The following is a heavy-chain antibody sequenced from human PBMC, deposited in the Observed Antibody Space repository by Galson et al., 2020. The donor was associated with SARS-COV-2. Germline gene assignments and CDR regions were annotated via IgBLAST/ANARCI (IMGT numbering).Heavy chain of an antibody. V-gene: IGHV4-61*02. CDR3: ARGFGGVYYFDY. J-gene: IGHJ4*02. Sequence: SETLSLTCTVSGGSISSGSYYWSWIRQPAGKGLEWIGRIYTSGSTNYNPSLKSRVTISVDTSKNQFSLKLSSVTAADTAVYYCARGFGGVYYFDYWGQGTLVTVSS. CDR2: IYTSGST. CDR1: GGSISSGSYY. D-gene: IGHD3-16*01.